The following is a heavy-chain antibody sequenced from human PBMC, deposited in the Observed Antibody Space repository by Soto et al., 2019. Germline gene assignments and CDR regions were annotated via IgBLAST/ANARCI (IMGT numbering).Heavy chain of an antibody. J-gene: IGHJ5*02. V-gene: IGHV3-30-3*01. Sequence: QVQLVESGGGVVQPGRSLRLSCAASGFTFSSYAMHWVRQAPGKGLEWVAVISYDGGNKYYADSVKGRFTISRDNSKNTLYLQMNSLRAEDTAVYYCAREETYYYDSSGPGWFDPWGQGTLVTVSS. CDR2: ISYDGGNK. CDR3: AREETYYYDSSGPGWFDP. CDR1: GFTFSSYA. D-gene: IGHD3-22*01.